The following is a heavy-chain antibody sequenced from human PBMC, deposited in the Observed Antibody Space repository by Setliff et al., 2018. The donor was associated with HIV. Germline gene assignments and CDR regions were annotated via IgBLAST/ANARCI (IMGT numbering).Heavy chain of an antibody. CDR1: GGSISSYY. D-gene: IGHD2-8*01. V-gene: IGHV4-59*06. J-gene: IGHJ3*02. Sequence: SETLSLTCTVSGGSISSYYWNWIRQHPGKGLEWIGYIYSSGSTYYNPSLQSRVSMSVDTSKNQFSLRLTSVTAADTAVYYCAKGELGYCTDGVCYGHAFDIWGQGTMVTVS. CDR3: AKGELGYCTDGVCYGHAFDI. CDR2: IYSSGST.